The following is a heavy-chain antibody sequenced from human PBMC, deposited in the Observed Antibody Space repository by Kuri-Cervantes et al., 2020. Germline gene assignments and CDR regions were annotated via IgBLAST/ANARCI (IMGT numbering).Heavy chain of an antibody. Sequence: GESLKISCAASGFTFSNYAMSWVRQAPGKGLEWVSVIYSGGSTYYADSVKGRFTISRDNSKNTLYLQMNSLRAEDTAVYYCAKDVGGYYGSGSYYILDYWGQGTLVTVSS. CDR1: GFTFSNYA. D-gene: IGHD3-10*01. CDR3: AKDVGGYYGSGSYYILDY. V-gene: IGHV3-23*03. CDR2: IYSGGST. J-gene: IGHJ4*02.